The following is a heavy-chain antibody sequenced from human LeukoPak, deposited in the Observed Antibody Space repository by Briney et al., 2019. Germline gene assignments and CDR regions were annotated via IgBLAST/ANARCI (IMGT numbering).Heavy chain of an antibody. V-gene: IGHV1-69*13. CDR3: ARGGGKGYYGSGSYYRTNWFDP. CDR1: GYTFTGYY. D-gene: IGHD3-10*01. CDR2: IIPIFGTA. Sequence: ASVEVSCKASGYTFTGYYMHWVRQAPGQGLKWMGGIIPIFGTANYAQKFQGRVTITADESTSTAYMELSSLRSEDTAVYYCARGGGKGYYGSGSYYRTNWFDPWGQGTLVTVSS. J-gene: IGHJ5*02.